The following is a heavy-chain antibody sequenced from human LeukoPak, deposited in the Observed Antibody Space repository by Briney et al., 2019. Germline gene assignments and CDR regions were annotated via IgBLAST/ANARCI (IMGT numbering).Heavy chain of an antibody. CDR3: AKSASYSYVGSPDY. Sequence: GGSLRLSCAASGFTFSSYAMSWVRQAPGKGLEWVSAIGGSGGSTYYADSVKGRFTISRDNSKNTLYLQMNSLRAEDTAVYYCAKSASYSYVGSPDYWGQRTLVTVSS. D-gene: IGHD5-18*01. CDR2: IGGSGGST. CDR1: GFTFSSYA. J-gene: IGHJ4*02. V-gene: IGHV3-23*01.